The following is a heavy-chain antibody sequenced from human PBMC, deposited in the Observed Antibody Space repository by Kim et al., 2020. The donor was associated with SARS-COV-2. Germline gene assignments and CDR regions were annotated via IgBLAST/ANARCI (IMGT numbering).Heavy chain of an antibody. V-gene: IGHV3-30*03. D-gene: IGHD3-16*01. CDR3: EAITFGGVTDYFDY. J-gene: IGHJ4*02. CDR2: ISYDGSNK. Sequence: GGSLRLSCAASGFTFSSYGMHWVRQAPGKGLEWVAVISYDGSNKYYADSVKGRFTISRDNSKNTLYLQMNSLRAEDTAVYYCEAITFGGVTDYFDYWGQGTLVTVSS. CDR1: GFTFSSYG.